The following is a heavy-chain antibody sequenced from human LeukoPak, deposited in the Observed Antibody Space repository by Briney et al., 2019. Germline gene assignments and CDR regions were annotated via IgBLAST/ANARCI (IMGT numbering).Heavy chain of an antibody. Sequence: SETLSLTCTVSGGSICSSSYYWAWLRQPPGTGLEWIGSIYYSGSTYYNPSLKSRVTISVDTSKNQFSLKLSSVTAADTAVYHCARVVTTSGFHFDYWGQGTLVTVSS. CDR1: GGSICSSSYY. CDR2: IYYSGST. J-gene: IGHJ4*02. CDR3: ARVVTTSGFHFDY. D-gene: IGHD5-12*01. V-gene: IGHV4-39*01.